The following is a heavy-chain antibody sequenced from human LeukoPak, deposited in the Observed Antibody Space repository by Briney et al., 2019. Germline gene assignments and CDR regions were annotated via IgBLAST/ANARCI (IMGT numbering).Heavy chain of an antibody. CDR2: IKEDGRKK. CDR1: GFTFSNYW. CDR3: ARDQAVSSAPVRFDP. Sequence: GGSLRLSCAASGFTFSNYWMSWVRQAPGKGLEWVANIKEDGRKKYYVDSVKGRVTVSRDNARNSLYLQMDSLRAEDTAVYYCARDQAVSSAPVRFDPWGQGNLVTVSS. D-gene: IGHD5/OR15-5a*01. V-gene: IGHV3-7*01. J-gene: IGHJ5*02.